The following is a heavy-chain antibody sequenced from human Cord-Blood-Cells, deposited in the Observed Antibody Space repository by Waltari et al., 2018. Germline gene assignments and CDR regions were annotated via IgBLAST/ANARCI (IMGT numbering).Heavy chain of an antibody. V-gene: IGHV3-30*02. CDR1: GFTFSSYG. J-gene: IGHJ6*02. Sequence: QVQLVESGGGVVQPGGSLRLSCAASGFTFSSYGMHWVRQAPGKGLEWVAFIRYDGNNKYYADSVKGRFTISRDNSKNTLYLQMNSLRAEDTAVYYCAKGGETYYYGSGSYGMDVWGQGTTVTVSS. CDR2: IRYDGNNK. CDR3: AKGGETYYYGSGSYGMDV. D-gene: IGHD3-10*01.